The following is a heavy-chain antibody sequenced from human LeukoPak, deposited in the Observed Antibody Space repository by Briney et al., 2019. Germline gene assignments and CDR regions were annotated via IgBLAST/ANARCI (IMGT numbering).Heavy chain of an antibody. J-gene: IGHJ6*03. CDR2: IFHNGNA. D-gene: IGHD5-18*01. Sequence: PSETLSLTCSVSGGSISTSNYYWVWIRQSPEKGLEWIGSIFHNGNAFYSPSLQSRVTMSLDTSKSQFYLRLSSVTAADTAVYYCARGRRDTAMIIYYYYYYMDVWGKGTTVTISS. CDR3: ARGRRDTAMIIYYYYYYMDV. V-gene: IGHV4-39*07. CDR1: GGSISTSNYY.